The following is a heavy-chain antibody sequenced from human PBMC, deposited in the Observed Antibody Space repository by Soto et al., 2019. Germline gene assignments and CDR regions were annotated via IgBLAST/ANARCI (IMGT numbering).Heavy chain of an antibody. CDR1: GDSISSGYY. V-gene: IGHV4-38-2*01. Sequence: SETLSLTCAVSGDSISSGYYWAWIRRPPGKGLEWIGSIYHSGTTYYSPSLKSRVTISVDTSRNQFSLKLSSVTAADSAVYYCARTDNVMVVAGSTFDYWGHGTLVTVS. CDR3: ARTDNVMVVAGSTFDY. J-gene: IGHJ4*01. D-gene: IGHD6-19*01. CDR2: IYHSGTT.